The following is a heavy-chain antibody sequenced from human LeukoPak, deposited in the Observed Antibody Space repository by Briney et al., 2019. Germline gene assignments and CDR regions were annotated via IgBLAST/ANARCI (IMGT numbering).Heavy chain of an antibody. CDR3: ARLGEERSSINWFDP. CDR1: GYSFTSYW. J-gene: IGHJ5*02. D-gene: IGHD6-13*01. V-gene: IGHV5-10-1*01. Sequence: LGESLKISCKGSGYSFTSYWISWVRQMPGKGLEWMGRIDPSDSYTNYSPSFQGHVTISADKSISTAYLQWSSLKASDTAMYYCARLGEERSSINWFDPWGQGTLVTVSS. CDR2: IDPSDSYT.